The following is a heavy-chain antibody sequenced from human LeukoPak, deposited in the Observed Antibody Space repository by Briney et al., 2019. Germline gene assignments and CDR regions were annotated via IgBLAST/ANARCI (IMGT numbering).Heavy chain of an antibody. J-gene: IGHJ6*03. CDR1: GGSMTNYG. Sequence: PSHTLSLTCTVSGGSMTNYGGSCVRQPAGNWLEWIGRIQTSGSINYNPSLKSRVTISIDTSEKQFSLKLSSVTAADTAVYYCARDLDTATARGYYYMDVWGKGTTVTVSS. D-gene: IGHD5-18*01. V-gene: IGHV4-4*07. CDR2: IQTSGSI. CDR3: ARDLDTATARGYYYMDV.